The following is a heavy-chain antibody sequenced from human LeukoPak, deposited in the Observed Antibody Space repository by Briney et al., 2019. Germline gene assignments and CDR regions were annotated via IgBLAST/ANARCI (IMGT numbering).Heavy chain of an antibody. J-gene: IGHJ4*02. CDR1: GFTLSTYG. CDR3: AKSVGGTGDPVDY. CDR2: MWYDGSKK. D-gene: IGHD6-19*01. Sequence: GGSLSLSCAASGFTLSTYGMHWVRQAPGKGLEWVAVMWYDGSKKYYADSVKGRSTISRDNSKNTLYLQMNSLRAEDTAVYYCAKSVGGTGDPVDYWGQGTLVIVSA. V-gene: IGHV3-33*06.